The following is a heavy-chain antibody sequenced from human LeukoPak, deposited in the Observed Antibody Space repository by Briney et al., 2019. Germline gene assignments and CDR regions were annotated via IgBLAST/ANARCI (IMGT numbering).Heavy chain of an antibody. CDR2: IYTSGST. V-gene: IGHV4-4*07. CDR3: ARGISGTTGWPIMYYFDF. D-gene: IGHD1-7*01. J-gene: IGHJ4*02. CDR1: GGSITYYY. Sequence: PSETLSLTCTVSGGSITYYYWNWIRQPAGKALEWIGRIYTSGSTDYKPSLKSRVTMSLDTSKNQLSLELSSVTAADTAVYYCARGISGTTGWPIMYYFDFWGQGTPVTVSS.